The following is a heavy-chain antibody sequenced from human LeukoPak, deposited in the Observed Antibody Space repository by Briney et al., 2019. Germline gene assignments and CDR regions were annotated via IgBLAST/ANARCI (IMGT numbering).Heavy chain of an antibody. CDR2: ISAYNGNT. J-gene: IGHJ3*02. D-gene: IGHD2-2*01. V-gene: IGHV1-18*01. CDR3: ARDIVVVPAVPGDAFDI. CDR1: GYTFTSYG. Sequence: ASVKVSCKASGYTFTSYGISWVRQAPGQGLEWVGWISAYNGNTNYAQKLQGRVTMTTDTSTSTAYMELRSLRSDDTAVYYCARDIVVVPAVPGDAFDIWGQGTMVTVSS.